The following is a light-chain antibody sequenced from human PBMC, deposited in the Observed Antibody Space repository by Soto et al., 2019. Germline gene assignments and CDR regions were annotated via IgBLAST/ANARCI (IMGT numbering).Light chain of an antibody. V-gene: IGLV2-14*01. Sequence: QSVLTQPASVAGSPGQSITISCTGTSSDVGGYNYVSWYQHHPGKAPKLMIYEVSSRLSGVSNRFSGSKSGNTASLIISGLQAEDEADYYCSSYTSSSTSVFGTGTKLTVL. CDR2: EVS. CDR3: SSYTSSSTSV. CDR1: SSDVGGYNY. J-gene: IGLJ1*01.